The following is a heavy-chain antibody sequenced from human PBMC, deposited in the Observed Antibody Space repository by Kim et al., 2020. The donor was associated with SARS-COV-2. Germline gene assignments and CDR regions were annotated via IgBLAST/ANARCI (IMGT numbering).Heavy chain of an antibody. Sequence: PTYAQGFTGRFVFSLDTSVSTAYLQISSLKAEDTAVYYCARGSRHWYFDLWGHGTLVTVSS. CDR2: P. J-gene: IGHJ2*01. CDR3: ARGSRHWYFDL. V-gene: IGHV7-4-1*02.